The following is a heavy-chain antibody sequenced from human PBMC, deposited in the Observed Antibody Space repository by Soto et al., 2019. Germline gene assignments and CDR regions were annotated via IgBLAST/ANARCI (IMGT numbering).Heavy chain of an antibody. D-gene: IGHD6-6*01. Sequence: GGSLRLACAASGFTFSSYAMNWVRQAPGKGLEWVSAISGSGGSTYYADSVKGRFTISRDNSKNTLYLQMNSLRAEDTAVYYCARVGSFEYSSSDLGVDYWGQGTLVTVSS. CDR3: ARVGSFEYSSSDLGVDY. V-gene: IGHV3-23*01. CDR1: GFTFSSYA. CDR2: ISGSGGST. J-gene: IGHJ4*02.